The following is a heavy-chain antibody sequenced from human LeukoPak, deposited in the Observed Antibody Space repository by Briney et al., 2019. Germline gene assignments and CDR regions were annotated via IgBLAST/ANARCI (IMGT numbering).Heavy chain of an antibody. V-gene: IGHV4-59*11. CDR1: DDSFSTRY. CDR3: ARDPTTVTKGFDI. J-gene: IGHJ3*02. CDR2: ISSIGNT. D-gene: IGHD4-17*01. Sequence: SETLSLTCSVSDDSFSTRYWTWVRQPPRKGLEWIGYISSIGNTNYNPSLKSRVTISVDTSKKKSSLKLTAVTPADTAVYYCARDPTTVTKGFDIWGQGTMVTVSS.